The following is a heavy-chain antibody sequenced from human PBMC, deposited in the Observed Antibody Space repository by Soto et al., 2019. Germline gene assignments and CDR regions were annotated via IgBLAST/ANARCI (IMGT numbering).Heavy chain of an antibody. CDR1: GFTFSNAW. J-gene: IGHJ4*02. D-gene: IGHD6-13*01. CDR3: TTVGFEIAAAGTDY. Sequence: GGSLRLSCAASGFTFSNAWMSWVRQAPGKGLEWVGRIKSKTGGGTTDYAAPVKGRFTISRDDSKNTLYLQMSSLKTEDTAVYYCTTVGFEIAAAGTDYWGQGTLVTVSS. CDR2: IKSKTGGGTT. V-gene: IGHV3-15*01.